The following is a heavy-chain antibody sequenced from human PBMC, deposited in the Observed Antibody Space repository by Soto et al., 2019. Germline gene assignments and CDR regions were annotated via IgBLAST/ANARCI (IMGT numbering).Heavy chain of an antibody. D-gene: IGHD3-10*01. CDR2: INPNSGGT. J-gene: IGHJ4*02. CDR1: GYTFTDYY. V-gene: IGHV1-2*04. CDR3: ARDWGHYYGSGSFPSPHPSDI. Sequence: QVQLVQSGAEVKKPGASVKVSCKASGYTFTDYYLHWVRQAPGQGLEWKGWINPNSGGTHYAQKFQGWVTMTRDTSITTAYMELNRLTSDDTAVYYCARDWGHYYGSGSFPSPHPSDIWGQGTLVTVSS.